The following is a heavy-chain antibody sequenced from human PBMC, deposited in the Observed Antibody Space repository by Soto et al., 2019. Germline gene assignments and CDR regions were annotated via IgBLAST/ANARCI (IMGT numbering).Heavy chain of an antibody. CDR1: GYTFTSYA. V-gene: IGHV1-3*01. D-gene: IGHD6-13*01. CDR3: ARVRSAAAAFDY. J-gene: IGHJ4*02. CDR2: INAGNGNT. Sequence: QVQLVQSGAEVKKPGASVKVSCKASGYTFTSYAMHWVRQAPGQRLEWMGWINAGNGNTKYSQKFQGRVTITRDTSASTAYIELSSLRSEDTAVYYCARVRSAAAAFDYWGQGTLVTVSS.